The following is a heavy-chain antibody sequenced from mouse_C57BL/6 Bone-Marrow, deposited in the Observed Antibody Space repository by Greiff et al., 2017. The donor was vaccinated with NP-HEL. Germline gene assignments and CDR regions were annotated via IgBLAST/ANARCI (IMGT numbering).Heavy chain of an antibody. D-gene: IGHD4-1*01. CDR1: GFTFSSYA. CDR3: AVGTLTGPLFDY. V-gene: IGHV5-4*01. Sequence: EVQLVESGGGLVKPGGSLKLSCAASGFTFSSYAMSWVRQTPEKRLEWVATISDGGSYTYYPDNVKGRFTISRDNAKNNLYLQMSHLKSEDTAMYYCAVGTLTGPLFDYWGQGTTLTVSS. CDR2: ISDGGSYT. J-gene: IGHJ2*01.